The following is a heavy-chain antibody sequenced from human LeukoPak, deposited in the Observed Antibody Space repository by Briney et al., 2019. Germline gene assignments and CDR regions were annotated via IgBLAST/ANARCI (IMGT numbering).Heavy chain of an antibody. CDR3: AKNPVVTAIALDDY. CDR1: GFTFSSSA. J-gene: IGHJ4*02. V-gene: IGHV3-23*01. Sequence: GGSLRLSCAASGFTFSSSAMSWVRQAPGKGLEWVSAISGSGGSTYYADSVKGRFTISRDNSKNTMYLQMNSLRAEDTAVYYCAKNPVVTAIALDDYWGQGTLVTVSS. CDR2: ISGSGGST. D-gene: IGHD2-21*02.